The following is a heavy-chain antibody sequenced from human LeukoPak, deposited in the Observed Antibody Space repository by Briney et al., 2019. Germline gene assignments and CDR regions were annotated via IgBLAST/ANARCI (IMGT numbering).Heavy chain of an antibody. CDR3: AREGIAAAGIYYMDV. D-gene: IGHD6-13*01. CDR1: GFTFSSYA. CDR2: ISYDESNK. V-gene: IGHV3-30*01. J-gene: IGHJ6*03. Sequence: PGRSLRLSCAASGFTFSSYAIHWVRQAPGKGLEWVAVISYDESNKYYADSVKGRFTISRDNSKNTLYLQMNSLRAEDTAVYYCAREGIAAAGIYYMDVWGKGTTVTVSS.